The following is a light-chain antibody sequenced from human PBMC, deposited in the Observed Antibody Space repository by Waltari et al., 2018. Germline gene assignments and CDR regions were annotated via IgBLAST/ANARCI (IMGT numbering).Light chain of an antibody. J-gene: IGKJ2*01. V-gene: IGKV1-6*01. CDR3: LQDYNFPYT. Sequence: ATQLTQPPPSLPASVGDRVTITCRASQGVNNDLGWYQQKPGKAPKLLLYGASTLQSGVPSRFSGSGSGTDFTLTINSLQPEDFATYYCLQDYNFPYTFGQGTKLEI. CDR1: QGVNND. CDR2: GAS.